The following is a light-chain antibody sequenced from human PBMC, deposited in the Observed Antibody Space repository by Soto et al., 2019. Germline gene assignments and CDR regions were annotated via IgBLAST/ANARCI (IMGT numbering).Light chain of an antibody. Sequence: ETVLTQSGGTLSLSPGERATLSCRASQSVSNNYLAWYQQEPGQAPRLLIYGASNRATGIPDRFSGSGSGTDFTLTISRLEPEDFAVYYCQQYASSPQTFGQGTKVDI. CDR3: QQYASSPQT. CDR1: QSVSNNY. J-gene: IGKJ1*01. V-gene: IGKV3-20*01. CDR2: GAS.